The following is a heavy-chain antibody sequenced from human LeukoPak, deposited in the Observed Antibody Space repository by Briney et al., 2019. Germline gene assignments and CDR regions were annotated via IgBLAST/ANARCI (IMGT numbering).Heavy chain of an antibody. CDR2: MSGSGGST. CDR3: ARDSSGWFDY. CDR1: GFTFSSYA. Sequence: GGSLRLSCAASGFTFSSYAMSWVRQAPGTGLEWVSAMSGSGGSTYYADSVKGRFTISRDNSKNTLYLQMNSLRAEDTAVYYCARDSSGWFDYWGQGTLVTVS. D-gene: IGHD6-19*01. J-gene: IGHJ4*02. V-gene: IGHV3-23*01.